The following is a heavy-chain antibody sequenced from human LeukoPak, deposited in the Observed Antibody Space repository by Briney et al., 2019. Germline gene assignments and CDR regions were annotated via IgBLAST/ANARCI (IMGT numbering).Heavy chain of an antibody. CDR2: IWYDGSNK. D-gene: IGHD5-12*01. CDR3: AKGHSAYGTGFDF. CDR1: GFTFSSYG. V-gene: IGHV3-33*06. Sequence: GGSLRLSCAASGFTFSSYGMHWVRQAPGKGLEWVAVIWYDGSNKYYADSVKGRFTISRDNSKNTLYLQMNSLRAEDTAVYYCAKGHSAYGTGFDFWGQGTLVTVSS. J-gene: IGHJ4*02.